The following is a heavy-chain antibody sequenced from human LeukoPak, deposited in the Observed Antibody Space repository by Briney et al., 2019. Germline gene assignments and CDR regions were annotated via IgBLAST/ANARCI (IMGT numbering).Heavy chain of an antibody. CDR1: GFTFSTYG. CDR3: ARPLATVTHSPPNY. V-gene: IGHV3-30*03. J-gene: IGHJ4*02. D-gene: IGHD4-17*01. CDR2: ISYDGSNK. Sequence: GGSLRLSCAASGFTFSTYGMSWVRQAPGKGLEWVAVISYDGSNKYYADSVKGRFTISRDNSKNTLYLQMNSLRAEDTAVYYCARPLATVTHSPPNYWGQGTLVTVSS.